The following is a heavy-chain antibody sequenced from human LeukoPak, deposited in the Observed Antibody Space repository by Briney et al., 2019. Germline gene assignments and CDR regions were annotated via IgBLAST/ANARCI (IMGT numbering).Heavy chain of an antibody. J-gene: IGHJ4*02. CDR3: AKDRHEYSSSGGLFDY. CDR1: GFTFDDYA. CDR2: ISWNSGSI. Sequence: GGSLRLSCAASGFTFDDYAMHWVRQAPGKGLEWVSGISWNSGSIGYADSVKGRFTISRDNAKNFLYLQMNSLRAEDTALYYCAKDRHEYSSSGGLFDYWGQGTLVTVSS. V-gene: IGHV3-9*01. D-gene: IGHD6-6*01.